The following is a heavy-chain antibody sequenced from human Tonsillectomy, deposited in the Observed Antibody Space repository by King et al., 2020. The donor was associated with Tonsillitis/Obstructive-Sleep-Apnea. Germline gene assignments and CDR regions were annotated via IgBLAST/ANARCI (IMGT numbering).Heavy chain of an antibody. J-gene: IGHJ4*02. CDR2: ISYDGSNK. CDR1: GFTFSSYA. CDR3: ARDPARGDYFDY. Sequence: VQLVESGGGVVQPGRSLRLSGAASGFTFSSYAMHWVRQAPGKGLEWVAVISYDGSNKYYADSVKGRFTISRDNSKNTLYLQMNSLRAEDTAVYYCARDPARGDYFDYWGQGTLVTVSS. D-gene: IGHD3-16*01. V-gene: IGHV3-30*01.